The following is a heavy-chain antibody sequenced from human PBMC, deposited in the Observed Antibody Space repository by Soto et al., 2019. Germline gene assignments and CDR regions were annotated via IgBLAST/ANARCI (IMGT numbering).Heavy chain of an antibody. CDR1: GGSISSGGYY. V-gene: IGHV4-31*03. D-gene: IGHD2-2*01. Sequence: QVQLQESGPGLVKPSQTLSLTCTVSGGSISSGGYYWSWIRQHPGKGLEWIGYIYYSGSTCYNPSLKSRVTISVDTSKNQFSLKLSSVTAADTAVYYCARGRSSTSPYPIGYWGQGTLVTVSS. J-gene: IGHJ4*02. CDR2: IYYSGST. CDR3: ARGRSSTSPYPIGY.